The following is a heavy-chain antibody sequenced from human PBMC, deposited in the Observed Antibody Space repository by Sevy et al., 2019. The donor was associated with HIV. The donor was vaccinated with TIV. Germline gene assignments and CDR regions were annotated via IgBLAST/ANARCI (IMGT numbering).Heavy chain of an antibody. V-gene: IGHV3-30-3*01. Sequence: GGSLRLSCAASGFTFSSYAMHWVRQAPGKGLEWVAVISYDGSNKYYADSVKGRFTISRDNSKNTLYLQMNSLRAEDTAVYYCARDRGLYDTPLTGFDYWGQGTLVTVSS. D-gene: IGHD3-16*01. J-gene: IGHJ4*02. CDR2: ISYDGSNK. CDR1: GFTFSSYA. CDR3: ARDRGLYDTPLTGFDY.